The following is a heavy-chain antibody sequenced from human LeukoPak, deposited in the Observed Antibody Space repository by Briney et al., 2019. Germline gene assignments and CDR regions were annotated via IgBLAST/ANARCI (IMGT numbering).Heavy chain of an antibody. CDR3: AKAEYYYDSSGYCFDY. J-gene: IGHJ4*02. CDR2: ISGSGGST. CDR1: GFTFSSYG. V-gene: IGHV3-23*01. Sequence: GGSLRLSCAASGFTFSSYGMSWVRQAPGKGLEWVSAISGSGGSTYYADSVKGRFTISRDNSKNTLYLQMNSLRAEDTAVYYCAKAEYYYDSSGYCFDYWGQGTLVTVSS. D-gene: IGHD3-22*01.